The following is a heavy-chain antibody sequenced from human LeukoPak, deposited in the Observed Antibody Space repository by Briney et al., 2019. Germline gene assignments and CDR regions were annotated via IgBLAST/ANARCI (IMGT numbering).Heavy chain of an antibody. CDR2: MNPNSGNT. D-gene: IGHD6-19*01. CDR3: ARSGSGWYEAWFDP. V-gene: IGHV1-8*01. Sequence: GASVKVSCKASGYTFTSYDINWVRQATGQGLEWMGWMNPNSGNTGYAQKFQGRVTMTRNTSISTAYMELRSLRSDDTAVYYCARSGSGWYEAWFDPWGQGTLVTVSS. CDR1: GYTFTSYD. J-gene: IGHJ5*02.